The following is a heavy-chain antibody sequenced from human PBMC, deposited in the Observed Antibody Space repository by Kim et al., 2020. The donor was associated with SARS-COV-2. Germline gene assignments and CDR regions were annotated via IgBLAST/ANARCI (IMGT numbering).Heavy chain of an antibody. Sequence: YVDSVKGRFPRSRDNAKNSLYLQRSSLRTEDTAIYYCAALDTVQVPGGIWGQGTLVTVSS. V-gene: IGHV3-7*01. D-gene: IGHD3-10*01. J-gene: IGHJ4*02. CDR3: AALDTVQVPGGI.